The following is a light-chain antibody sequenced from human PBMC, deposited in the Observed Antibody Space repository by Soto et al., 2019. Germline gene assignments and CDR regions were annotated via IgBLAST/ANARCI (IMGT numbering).Light chain of an antibody. J-gene: IGKJ2*01. Sequence: EIVMTQSPAILSVSPGERATLSCRASQSVHSNLAWYQQKPGQAPRLLIFHASTRATGIPARFSGSGSGTEFTLTISSLQPDDFATYYCQHYNSYSFGQGTKVDIK. CDR3: QHYNSYS. V-gene: IGKV3-15*01. CDR2: HAS. CDR1: QSVHSN.